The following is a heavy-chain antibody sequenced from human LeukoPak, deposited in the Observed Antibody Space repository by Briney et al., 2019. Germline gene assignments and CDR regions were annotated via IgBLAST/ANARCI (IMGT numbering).Heavy chain of an antibody. CDR2: IKQDGSEK. CDR1: GFTCSSYW. Sequence: GGSLRLSCAASGFTCSSYWMSWVRQAPGKGLEWVANIKQDGSEKYYVDSVKGRFTISRDNAKNSLYLQMNSLRAEDTAVYYCARDRSAAPGYMDVWGKGTTVTVSS. D-gene: IGHD3-10*01. CDR3: ARDRSAAPGYMDV. J-gene: IGHJ6*03. V-gene: IGHV3-7*01.